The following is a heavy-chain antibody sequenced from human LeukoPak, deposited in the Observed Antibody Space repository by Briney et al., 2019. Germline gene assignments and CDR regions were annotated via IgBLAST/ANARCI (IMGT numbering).Heavy chain of an antibody. J-gene: IGHJ4*02. D-gene: IGHD6-6*01. CDR3: ARDRIAARSLDY. V-gene: IGHV1-2*02. Sequence: ASVKVSCKASGYTFTGYYMHWVRQAPGQGLEWMGWINPNSGGTNYAQKFQGRVTMTRDTSISTAYMELSRLRSDDTAVYYCARDRIAARSLDYWGQGTLVTVSS. CDR2: INPNSGGT. CDR1: GYTFTGYY.